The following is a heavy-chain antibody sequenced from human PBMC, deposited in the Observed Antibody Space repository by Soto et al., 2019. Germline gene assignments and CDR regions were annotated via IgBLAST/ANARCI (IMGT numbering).Heavy chain of an antibody. CDR2: VSSSGGVT. Sequence: GGSLRLSCSVFGFTFSNYAMDWVRQAPGKGLQYVSSVSSSGGVTYYADSVKGRFTISRDNSKNTLYLQMSSLRVEDTAVYYCVKDRYIDYWGQGTLVTVSS. CDR3: VKDRYIDY. V-gene: IGHV3-64D*06. J-gene: IGHJ4*02. CDR1: GFTFSNYA.